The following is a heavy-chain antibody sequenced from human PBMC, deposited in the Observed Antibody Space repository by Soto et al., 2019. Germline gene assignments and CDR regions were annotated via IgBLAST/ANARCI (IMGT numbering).Heavy chain of an antibody. D-gene: IGHD1-1*01. V-gene: IGHV3-21*01. J-gene: IGHJ5*01. Sequence: EVQLVESGGGLVKPGGSLRLSCAASGFTFSSYSMNWVLQAPGKGLEWVSSISSSSSYVYYADSVKGRFTISRDNAKNSLYLQMNSLTAEDTAVYYCARDRHETTALAPYNWFESWGQGTLVTVSS. CDR3: ARDRHETTALAPYNWFES. CDR1: GFTFSSYS. CDR2: ISSSSSYV.